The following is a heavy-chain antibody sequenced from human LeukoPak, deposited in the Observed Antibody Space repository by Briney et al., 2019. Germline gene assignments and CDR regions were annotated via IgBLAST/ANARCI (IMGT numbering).Heavy chain of an antibody. CDR3: ATGPDIVVVPAAKPFDP. Sequence: ASVKVSCKVSGYTLTELSMHWVRQAPGKGLEWMGGFDPEDGETIYAQKFQGRVTMTEDTSTDTAYMELSSLRSEDTAVYYCATGPDIVVVPAAKPFDPWGQGTLVTVSS. V-gene: IGHV1-24*01. D-gene: IGHD2-2*01. CDR2: FDPEDGET. J-gene: IGHJ5*02. CDR1: GYTLTELS.